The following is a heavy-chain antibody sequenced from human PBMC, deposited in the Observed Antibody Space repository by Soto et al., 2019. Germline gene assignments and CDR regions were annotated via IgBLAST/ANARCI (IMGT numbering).Heavy chain of an antibody. J-gene: IGHJ5*02. CDR2: IYYSGST. D-gene: IGHD2-15*01. V-gene: IGHV4-59*01. CDR3: ARLVTGVDWFDP. Sequence: SETLSLTCTVSGGSIGSYYWSWVRQPPGKGLEWIGYIYYSGSTNYNPSLKSRVTISVDTSKNQFSLKLSSVTAADTAVYYCARLVTGVDWFDPWGQGTLVTVSS. CDR1: GGSIGSYY.